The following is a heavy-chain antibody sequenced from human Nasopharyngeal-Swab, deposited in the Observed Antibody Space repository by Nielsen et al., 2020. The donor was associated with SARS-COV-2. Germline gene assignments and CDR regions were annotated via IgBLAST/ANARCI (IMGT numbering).Heavy chain of an antibody. V-gene: IGHV3-21*01. Sequence: GESLKISCAASGFTFSSHSMNWVRQAPGKGLEWVSSISSSSSYIYYADSVKGRFTISRDNAKNSLYLQMNSLRAEDTAVYYCARGRAMIVVVDPYGMDVWGQGTTVTVSS. D-gene: IGHD3-22*01. CDR3: ARGRAMIVVVDPYGMDV. J-gene: IGHJ6*02. CDR1: GFTFSSHS. CDR2: ISSSSSYI.